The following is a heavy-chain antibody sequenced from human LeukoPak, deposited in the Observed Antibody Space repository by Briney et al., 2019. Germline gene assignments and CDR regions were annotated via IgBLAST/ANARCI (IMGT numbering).Heavy chain of an antibody. Sequence: PSGTLSLTCAVSGDSISSYYWSWIRQPPGKGLEWMGYISYSGSTNYNPSPKSRVTISLDSSKNQFSLKLSTVTAATTAVYCCERRGGSGRAFDYWGQGTLVTVSS. J-gene: IGHJ4*02. V-gene: IGHV4-59*08. CDR3: ERRGGSGRAFDY. CDR2: ISYSGST. D-gene: IGHD1-26*01. CDR1: GDSISSYY.